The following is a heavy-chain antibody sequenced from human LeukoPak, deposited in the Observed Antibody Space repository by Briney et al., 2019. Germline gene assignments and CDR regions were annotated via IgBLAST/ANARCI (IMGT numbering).Heavy chain of an antibody. V-gene: IGHV3-74*01. CDR3: ARVPRGVRYSSSWSGYIDY. J-gene: IGHJ4*02. CDR2: INSDGSSP. CDR1: GFTFSSHW. Sequence: GGSLRLSCAASGFTFSSHWMHWVRQGPGKGLVWVSRINSDGSSPTYEDSVKGRFTISRDNAKTTLYLQMKSLRAEDTAVYYCARVPRGVRYSSSWSGYIDYWGQGTLVTVSS. D-gene: IGHD6-13*01.